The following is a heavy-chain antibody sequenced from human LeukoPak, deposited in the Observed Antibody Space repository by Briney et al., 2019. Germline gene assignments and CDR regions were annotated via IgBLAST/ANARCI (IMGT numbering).Heavy chain of an antibody. J-gene: IGHJ4*02. CDR1: GGTFSSYA. CDR2: IIPLFGTA. Sequence: SVKVSCKTSGGTFSSYAITWVRQAPGQGLEWMGGIIPLFGTANYAQKFQGRVTITTDESTSTAYMELTSLRSEDTAVYYCARSLVVAKGFDYWGQGTLVTVSS. D-gene: IGHD2-21*01. V-gene: IGHV1-69*05. CDR3: ARSLVVAKGFDY.